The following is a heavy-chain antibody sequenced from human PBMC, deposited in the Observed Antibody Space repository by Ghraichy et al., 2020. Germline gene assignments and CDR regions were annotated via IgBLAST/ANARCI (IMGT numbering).Heavy chain of an antibody. J-gene: IGHJ6*02. Sequence: SETLSLTCAVYGGSFSGYYWSWIRQPPGKGLEWIGEINHSGSTNYNPSLKSRVTISVDTSKNQFSLKLSSVTAADTAVYYCARGLTRGYYGSGTGKGYYYYYGMDVWGQGTTVTVSS. V-gene: IGHV4-34*01. D-gene: IGHD3-10*01. CDR3: ARGLTRGYYGSGTGKGYYYYYGMDV. CDR2: INHSGST. CDR1: GGSFSGYY.